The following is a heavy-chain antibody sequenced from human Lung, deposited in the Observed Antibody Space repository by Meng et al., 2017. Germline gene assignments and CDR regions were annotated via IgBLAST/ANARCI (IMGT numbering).Heavy chain of an antibody. CDR3: ARGPTTMAHDFDY. J-gene: IGHJ4*02. Sequence: QVQLHRGAVVLCMPSSPLSLTCVVFVGSFMVYYWGWTLQPPGKGLEWIGEIIHSGSTNYNPSLVSRATISVDTSQNNLSLKLSSVTAADSAVYYCARGPTTMAHDFDYWGQGTLVTVSS. V-gene: IGHV4-34*01. CDR2: IIHSGST. D-gene: IGHD4-11*01. CDR1: VGSFMVYY.